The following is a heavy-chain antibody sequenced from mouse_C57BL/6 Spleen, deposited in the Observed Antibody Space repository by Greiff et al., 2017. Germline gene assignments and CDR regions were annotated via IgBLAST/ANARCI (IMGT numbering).Heavy chain of an antibody. Sequence: VQVVESGAELVRPGTSVKLSCKASGYTFTSYWMHWVKQRPGQGLEWIGVIDPSDSYTNYNQKFKGKATLTVDTSSSTAYMQLSSLTSEDSAVYYCARHDGSSPDYWGQGTTLTVSS. CDR2: IDPSDSYT. D-gene: IGHD1-1*01. CDR1: GYTFTSYW. J-gene: IGHJ2*01. V-gene: IGHV1-59*01. CDR3: ARHDGSSPDY.